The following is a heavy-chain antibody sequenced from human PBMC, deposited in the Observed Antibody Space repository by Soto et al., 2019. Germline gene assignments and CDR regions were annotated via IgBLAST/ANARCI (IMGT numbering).Heavy chain of an antibody. V-gene: IGHV1-18*01. CDR2: ISAYNGNT. Sequence: QVQLVQSGAEVKKPGASVMVSCKASGYTFTSYGISWVRQAPGQGLELMGWISAYNGNTNYAQKLQGRVTMTTDTSTSTAYRELRSLRSDDTAVYYCARDRGYNWNYGWFDPWGQGTLVNVSS. CDR1: GYTFTSYG. J-gene: IGHJ5*02. CDR3: ARDRGYNWNYGWFDP. D-gene: IGHD1-7*01.